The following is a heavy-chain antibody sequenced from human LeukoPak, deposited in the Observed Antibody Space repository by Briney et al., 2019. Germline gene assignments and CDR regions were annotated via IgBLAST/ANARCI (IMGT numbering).Heavy chain of an antibody. D-gene: IGHD4-11*01. CDR2: ISGNSGSI. CDR1: GFTFDDYA. J-gene: IGHJ4*02. CDR3: AKDINYATVGSFDY. Sequence: PGGSLRLSCAASGFTFDDYAMHWVRQAPGKGLEWVSGISGNSGSIGYADSVKGRFTISRDNAKNSLYLQMNSLRAEDTALYYCAKDINYATVGSFDYWGQGTLVTVSS. V-gene: IGHV3-9*01.